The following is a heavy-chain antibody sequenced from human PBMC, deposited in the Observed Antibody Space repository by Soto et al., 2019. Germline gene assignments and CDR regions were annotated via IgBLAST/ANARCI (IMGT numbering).Heavy chain of an antibody. D-gene: IGHD3-22*01. CDR1: GGTFSRYA. CDR3: ARDGTLYDSSGYYYLY. Sequence: SVKVSCKASGGTFSRYAISWVRQAPGQGLEWMGGIIPLFGKANYAQKFQGRVTITADESTSTAYMELSSLRSEDTAVYYCARDGTLYDSSGYYYLYWGQGTLVTVSS. V-gene: IGHV1-69*13. CDR2: IIPLFGKA. J-gene: IGHJ4*02.